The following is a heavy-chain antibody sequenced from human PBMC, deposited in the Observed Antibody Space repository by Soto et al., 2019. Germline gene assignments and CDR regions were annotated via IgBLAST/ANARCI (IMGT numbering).Heavy chain of an antibody. J-gene: IGHJ6*02. D-gene: IGHD6-6*01. V-gene: IGHV6-1*01. Sequence: SPTLSLTCAVSVDIVSANNAAWNCIRQSPSRGLEWLGRTYYRSKWNYDYAESVKSRLTITPDTSNNQFSLQLNSVTPEDAAVYYCVRQPLANLALYGMDVWGQGTTVTVSS. CDR3: VRQPLANLALYGMDV. CDR1: VDIVSANNAA. CDR2: TYYRSKWNY.